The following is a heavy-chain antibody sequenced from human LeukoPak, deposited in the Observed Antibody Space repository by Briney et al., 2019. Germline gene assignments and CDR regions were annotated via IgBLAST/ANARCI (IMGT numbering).Heavy chain of an antibody. Sequence: GGSLRLSCAASGFTFSRHWMGWVRQAPGKGLEWVATIKQDGSQYYVDSVKGRFIISRDNDRNSLDLQMNSLRAEDTAVYSCARGPDYGDRLDYFDYCGQGTLVTVSS. J-gene: IGHJ4*02. V-gene: IGHV3-7*01. CDR3: ARGPDYGDRLDYFDY. CDR1: GFTFSRHW. D-gene: IGHD4-17*01. CDR2: IKQDGSQ.